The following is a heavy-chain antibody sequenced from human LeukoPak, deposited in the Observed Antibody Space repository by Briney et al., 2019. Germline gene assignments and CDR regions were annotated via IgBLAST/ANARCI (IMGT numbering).Heavy chain of an antibody. CDR3: AREFSGYAFDI. J-gene: IGHJ3*02. V-gene: IGHV3-30*03. D-gene: IGHD5-12*01. CDR1: GFTFSTYG. Sequence: GGSLRLPCAASGFTFSTYGIHWVRLAPGKGLEWVAVISDDGTRKYYADSVQGRFTISRDNSRNTLYLQMNGLRAEDMAVYYCAREFSGYAFDIWGQGTMVTVSS. CDR2: ISDDGTRK.